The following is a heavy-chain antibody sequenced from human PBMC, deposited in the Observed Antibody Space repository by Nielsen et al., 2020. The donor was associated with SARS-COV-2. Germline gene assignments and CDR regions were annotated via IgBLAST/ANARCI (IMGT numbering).Heavy chain of an antibody. D-gene: IGHD4-17*01. CDR1: GGTFSSYA. V-gene: IGHV1-3*01. J-gene: IGHJ6*03. CDR2: SSAGGGDT. Sequence: ASVKVSCKASGGTFSSYAISWVRQAPGQGLEWMGWSSAGGGDTHYSQKFQGRVTFSSDTSATTAYMELNSLRSEDTAVYYCARVLTTVTAGYYYYYMDVWGNGTTVRVSS. CDR3: ARVLTTVTAGYYYYYMDV.